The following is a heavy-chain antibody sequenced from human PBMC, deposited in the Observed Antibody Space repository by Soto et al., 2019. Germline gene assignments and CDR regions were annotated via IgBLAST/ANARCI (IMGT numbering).Heavy chain of an antibody. J-gene: IGHJ6*02. CDR1: GFTFSSYG. V-gene: IGHV3-30*18. CDR2: ISYDGSNK. D-gene: IGHD1-26*01. CDR3: AKDSGGSYYVYYYYYGMEV. Sequence: GGSLRLSCAASGFTFSSYGMHWVRQAPGKGLEWVAVISYDGSNKYYADSVKGRFTISRDNSKNTLYLQMNSLRAEDTAVYYCAKDSGGSYYVYYYYYGMEVWGQGTTVTVSS.